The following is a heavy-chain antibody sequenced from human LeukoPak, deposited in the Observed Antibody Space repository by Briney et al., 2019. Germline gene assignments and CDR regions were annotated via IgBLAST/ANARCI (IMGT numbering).Heavy chain of an antibody. CDR1: GFTFSSYA. V-gene: IGHV3-23*01. D-gene: IGHD3-9*01. CDR3: AKGDDILTSYYFDY. CDR2: ISGSGGST. Sequence: PGGSLRLSCEASGFTFSSYAMSWVRQAPGKGLEWVSAISGSGGSTYYADSVKGRFTISRDNSKNTLYLQMNSLRAEDTAVYYCAKGDDILTSYYFDYWGQGTLVTVSS. J-gene: IGHJ4*02.